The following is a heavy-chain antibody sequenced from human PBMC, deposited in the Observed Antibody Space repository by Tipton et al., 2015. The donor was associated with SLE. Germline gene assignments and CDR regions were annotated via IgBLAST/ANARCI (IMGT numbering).Heavy chain of an antibody. CDR3: AREVAPLYYFDY. CDR2: LYYSGGT. CDR1: DGSVSSSTYY. Sequence: LRLSCTVSDGSVSSSTYYWSWIRQPPGKGLEWIGYLYYSGGTNYNPTLKSRVTISVDTSKNQFSLKLNSVTAADTAVYYCAREVAPLYYFDYWGQGILVTVSS. D-gene: IGHD2-15*01. V-gene: IGHV4-61*01. J-gene: IGHJ4*02.